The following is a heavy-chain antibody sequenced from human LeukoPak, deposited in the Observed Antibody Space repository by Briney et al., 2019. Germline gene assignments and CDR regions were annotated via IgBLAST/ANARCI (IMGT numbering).Heavy chain of an antibody. J-gene: IGHJ4*02. D-gene: IGHD6-13*01. V-gene: IGHV4-34*01. Sequence: SETLSLTCAVYGGSFSVYYWSWIRQPPGKGLEWIGEINHSGSTNYNPSLKGRVTISVDTSKNQFSLKLSSVTAADTSVYYCARGRNYSTPFDYWGQGTLVTLSS. CDR2: INHSGST. CDR1: GGSFSVYY. CDR3: ARGRNYSTPFDY.